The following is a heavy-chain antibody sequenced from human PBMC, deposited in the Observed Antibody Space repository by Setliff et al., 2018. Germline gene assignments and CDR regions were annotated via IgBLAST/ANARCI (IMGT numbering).Heavy chain of an antibody. Sequence: SETLSLTCTVSGYSISSGAYYWHWIRQPPGKGLEWIGSVYHTGLTFYNPSLKSRVTISVDTSNDQFSLKLKSVTAADTSVFFCARTGTHRYFDFWGQGTPVTVSS. V-gene: IGHV4-39*01. CDR3: ARTGTHRYFDF. CDR2: VYHTGLT. CDR1: GYSISSGAYY. J-gene: IGHJ4*02. D-gene: IGHD1-1*01.